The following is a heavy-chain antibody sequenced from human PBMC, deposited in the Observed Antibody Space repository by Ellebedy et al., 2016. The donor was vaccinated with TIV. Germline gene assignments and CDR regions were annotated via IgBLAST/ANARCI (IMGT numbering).Heavy chain of an antibody. CDR1: GYTFTSYH. Sequence: AASVKVSCKASGYTFTSYHMYWVRQAPGQGLEWMGLINPSGGGTTYAQKFQGRVTMTRDTSTSTVYMGLSSLRSEDTAVYYWARGGVPQYLHPFDYWGQGTLVTVSS. CDR2: INPSGGGT. V-gene: IGHV1-46*01. D-gene: IGHD2/OR15-2a*01. CDR3: ARGGVPQYLHPFDY. J-gene: IGHJ4*02.